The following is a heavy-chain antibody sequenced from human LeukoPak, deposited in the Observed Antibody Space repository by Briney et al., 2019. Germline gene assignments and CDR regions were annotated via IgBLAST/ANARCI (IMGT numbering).Heavy chain of an antibody. J-gene: IGHJ4*02. CDR3: ARSTTVVTPFDY. CDR2: ISYDGSNK. D-gene: IGHD4-23*01. CDR1: GFTFSSYW. Sequence: GGSLRLSCAASGFTFSSYWMSWVRQAPGKGLEWVAVISYDGSNKYYADSVRGRFTISRDNSKNTLYLQMNSLRAEDTAVYYCARSTTVVTPFDYWGQGTLVTVSS. V-gene: IGHV3-30-3*01.